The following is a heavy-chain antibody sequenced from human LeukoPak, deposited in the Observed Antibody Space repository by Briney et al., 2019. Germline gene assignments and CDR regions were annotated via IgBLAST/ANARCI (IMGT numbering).Heavy chain of an antibody. CDR3: AKGRSSGSYYTLFDY. V-gene: IGHV3-23*01. CDR2: ISASGGST. Sequence: GGSLRLSCAASGFTFSSYAMSWARQAPGKGLEWVSAISASGGSTYYADSVKGRFTISRDNSKNTLYLQMNSLRAEDTAVYYCAKGRSSGSYYTLFDYWGQGTLVTVSS. D-gene: IGHD3-10*01. CDR1: GFTFSSYA. J-gene: IGHJ4*02.